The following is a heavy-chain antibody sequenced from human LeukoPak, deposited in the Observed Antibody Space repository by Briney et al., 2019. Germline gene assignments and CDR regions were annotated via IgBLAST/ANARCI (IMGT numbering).Heavy chain of an antibody. J-gene: IGHJ5*02. CDR1: GYTLTELS. CDR3: ATVTHGDYGSNWFDP. D-gene: IGHD4-17*01. CDR2: FDSEDGET. Sequence: ASVKVSCKVSGYTLTELSMHWVRQAPGKGLEWMGGFDSEDGETIYAQKIQGRVTMTEDTSTDTAYMELSSLRSEDTAVYYCATVTHGDYGSNWFDPWGQGTLVTVSS. V-gene: IGHV1-24*01.